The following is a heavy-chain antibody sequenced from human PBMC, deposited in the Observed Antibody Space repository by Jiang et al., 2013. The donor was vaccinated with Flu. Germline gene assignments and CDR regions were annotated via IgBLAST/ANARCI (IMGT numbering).Heavy chain of an antibody. D-gene: IGHD4-11*01. V-gene: IGHV3-23*01. CDR3: AKEYTVTDFYYYGMDV. CDR1: GFTFSSFA. Sequence: DLVQPGGSLRLSCAASGFTFSSFAINWVRQAPGKGLEWVSGISGSGGSTYYADSVKGRFTVSRDNSKNTLYLQMNSLRAEDTAVYYCAKEYTVTDFYYYGMDVWGQGTTVTVSS. CDR2: ISGSGGST. J-gene: IGHJ6*02.